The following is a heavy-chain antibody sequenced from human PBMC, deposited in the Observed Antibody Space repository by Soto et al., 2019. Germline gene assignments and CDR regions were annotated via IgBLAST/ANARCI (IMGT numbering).Heavy chain of an antibody. V-gene: IGHV4-4*03. Sequence: QVQLQESGPGLVRPPGTLSLTCTVSGDSIITTWWWTWVRQPPGKDLEWIGEIYHDGSTYYNPSLRSRISISVDTSMNHFSLKVDSVTAADTAIYDCVRGLGTSYGLDVWGQGTSVIVS. CDR2: IYHDGST. D-gene: IGHD7-27*01. CDR1: GDSIITTWW. J-gene: IGHJ6*02. CDR3: VRGLGTSYGLDV.